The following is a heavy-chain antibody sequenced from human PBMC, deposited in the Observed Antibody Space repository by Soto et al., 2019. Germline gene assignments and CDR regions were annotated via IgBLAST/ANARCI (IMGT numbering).Heavy chain of an antibody. J-gene: IGHJ4*02. CDR2: INHSGGT. CDR3: ATQKRWLQPLDY. D-gene: IGHD5-12*01. Sequence: QVQLQQWGAGLLKPSETLSLTCAVYGGSFSGYSWSWIRQPPGKGLEWIGEINHSGGTNYNPSLKSRVTLSVDTSKNQFSLKLSSVTAADTAVYYCATQKRWLQPLDYWGQGTLVTVSS. CDR1: GGSFSGYS. V-gene: IGHV4-34*01.